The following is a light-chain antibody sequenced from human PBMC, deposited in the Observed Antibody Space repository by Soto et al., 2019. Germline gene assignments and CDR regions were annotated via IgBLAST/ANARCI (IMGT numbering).Light chain of an antibody. J-gene: IGLJ2*01. CDR1: NIGSKS. CDR3: QGWDSSSDHVV. V-gene: IGLV3-21*04. Sequence: SYELTQPPSVSVAPGKTARITCGGNNIGSKSVHWYQQKPGQAPVLVIYYDSDRPSGIPERFSGYNSGNTATLTISRVEAGDEADYYCQGWDSSSDHVVFGGGTKLTVL. CDR2: YDS.